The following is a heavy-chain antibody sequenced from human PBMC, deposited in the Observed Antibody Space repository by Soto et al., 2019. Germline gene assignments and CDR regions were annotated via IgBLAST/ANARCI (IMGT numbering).Heavy chain of an antibody. CDR1: GGTFSSYA. Sequence: GASVKVSCKASGGTFSSYAISWVRQAPGQGLEWMGGIIPIFGTANYAQKFQGRVTITADESTSTAYMELSSLRSEDTAVYYCAVVGAHTRTYYYYGMDVWGQGTTVTVSS. D-gene: IGHD1-26*01. J-gene: IGHJ6*02. CDR2: IIPIFGTA. CDR3: AVVGAHTRTYYYYGMDV. V-gene: IGHV1-69*13.